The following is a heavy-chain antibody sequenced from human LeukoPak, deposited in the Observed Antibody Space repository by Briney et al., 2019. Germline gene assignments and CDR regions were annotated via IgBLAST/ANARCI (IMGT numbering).Heavy chain of an antibody. V-gene: IGHV3-48*03. D-gene: IGHD6-19*01. CDR2: ISSSGDTK. Sequence: PGGSLRLSCAASGFTFSSYEINWVRQAPGKGLKWVSYISSSGDTKYYADSVKGRFTISRDNAKNSLYLQMNSLRAEDTAVYYCARGTCSSGWSDWGQGTLVTVSS. CDR3: ARGTCSSGWSD. J-gene: IGHJ4*02. CDR1: GFTFSSYE.